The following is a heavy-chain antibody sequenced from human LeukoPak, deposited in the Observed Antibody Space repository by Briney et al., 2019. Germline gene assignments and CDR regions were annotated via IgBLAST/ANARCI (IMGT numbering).Heavy chain of an antibody. J-gene: IGHJ4*02. CDR3: ARIRRYYDFWSGYYYYFDY. CDR2: IDWDDDK. Sequence: SGPALVKPTQTLTLTCTFSGFSLSTSGMCVSWIRQPPGKALEWLALIDWDDDKYYSTSLKTRLTISKDTSKNQVVLTMTNMDPVGTATYYCARIRRYYDFWSGYYYYFDYWGQGTLVTVSS. D-gene: IGHD3-3*01. CDR1: GFSLSTSGMC. V-gene: IGHV2-70*01.